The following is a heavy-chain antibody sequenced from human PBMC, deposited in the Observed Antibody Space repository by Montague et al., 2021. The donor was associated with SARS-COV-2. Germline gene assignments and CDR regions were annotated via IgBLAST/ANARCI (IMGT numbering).Heavy chain of an antibody. CDR1: GGSFSGYY. CDR3: ARGRGLAVLFDFYYYGMDV. D-gene: IGHD3-3*02. J-gene: IGHJ6*02. Sequence: SETLSLTCAVYGGSFSGYYWTWIRQPPGTGLEWIGENNYSGSTNYNPSLKSRVTMSVDMSKNQFSLKLRSVTAADTAVYYCARGRGLAVLFDFYYYGMDVWGQGTTVTVSS. CDR2: NNYSGST. V-gene: IGHV4-34*01.